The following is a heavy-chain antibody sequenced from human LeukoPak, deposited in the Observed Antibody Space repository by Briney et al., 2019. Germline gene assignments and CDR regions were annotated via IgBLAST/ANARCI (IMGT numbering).Heavy chain of an antibody. Sequence: ASVNVSCTVSGYTLTELSMHWVRQAPGKGLEWMGGFDPEDGETIYAQKFQGRVTMTEDTSTDTAYMELSSLRSEDTAVYYCATDTSMRPGFCFYWGQGTLVTVSS. CDR3: ATDTSMRPGFCFY. CDR2: FDPEDGET. V-gene: IGHV1-24*01. J-gene: IGHJ4*02. D-gene: IGHD2/OR15-2a*01. CDR1: GYTLTELS.